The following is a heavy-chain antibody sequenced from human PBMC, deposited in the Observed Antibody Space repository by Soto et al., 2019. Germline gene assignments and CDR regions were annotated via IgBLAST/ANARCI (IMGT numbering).Heavy chain of an antibody. CDR1: GFTFSSFH. Sequence: EVQLAETGGGLIQPGGSLRLSCAASGFTFSSFHMSWVRQAPGKGLEWVSVIYSGGSTYYADSVKVRFTISRDNSKNTLYLQMNSLRAEDTAVYYCARGSFRREYYYGLDVWGQGNTVTVS. D-gene: IGHD1-26*01. V-gene: IGHV3-53*02. CDR2: IYSGGST. J-gene: IGHJ6*02. CDR3: ARGSFRREYYYGLDV.